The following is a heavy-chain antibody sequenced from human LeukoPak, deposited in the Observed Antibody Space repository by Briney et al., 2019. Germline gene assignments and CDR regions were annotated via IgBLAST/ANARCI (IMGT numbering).Heavy chain of an antibody. D-gene: IGHD3-3*01. Sequence: SGPTLVNPTPTLTLTCTFSGFSLSTSGVGVGWIRQPPGKALEWLALIYWNDDKRYSPSLKSRLTITKDTSKNQVVLTMTNMDPVDTATYYCAHGQLTYYYFWSGSWPNWFDPWGQGTLVTVSS. V-gene: IGHV2-5*01. J-gene: IGHJ5*02. CDR1: GFSLSTSGVG. CDR3: AHGQLTYYYFWSGSWPNWFDP. CDR2: IYWNDDK.